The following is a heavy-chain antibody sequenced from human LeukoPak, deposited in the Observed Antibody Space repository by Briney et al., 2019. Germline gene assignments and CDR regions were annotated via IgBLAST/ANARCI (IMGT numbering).Heavy chain of an antibody. D-gene: IGHD4-11*01. J-gene: IGHJ4*02. V-gene: IGHV3-48*01. CDR2: ISGGGDAI. Sequence: PGGSLRLSCAASGFTFSRYPMIWVRQAPGKGLECISYISGGGDAIHYADSVKGRFTFSRDNAKNSPYLQMNSLRAEDTAVYYCARVWGDYSNTDYWGQGTLVTVSS. CDR1: GFTFSRYP. CDR3: ARVWGDYSNTDY.